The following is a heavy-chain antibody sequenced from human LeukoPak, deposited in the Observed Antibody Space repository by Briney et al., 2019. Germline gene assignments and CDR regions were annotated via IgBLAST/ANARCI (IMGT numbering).Heavy chain of an antibody. CDR2: INHSGST. Sequence: SETLSLTCAVYGGSFSGYYWSWIRQPPGKGLEWIGEINHSGSTNYNPSLKSRVTISVDTSKNQFSLKLSSVTAADTAVYYCARGRGRIVVAGPAYYYGMDVWGQGTTVTVSS. CDR1: GGSFSGYY. V-gene: IGHV4-34*01. D-gene: IGHD6-19*01. CDR3: ARGRGRIVVAGPAYYYGMDV. J-gene: IGHJ6*02.